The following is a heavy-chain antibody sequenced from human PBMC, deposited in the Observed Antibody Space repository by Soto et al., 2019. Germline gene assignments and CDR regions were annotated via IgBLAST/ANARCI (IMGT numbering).Heavy chain of an antibody. CDR3: ARGGVKGTTSRGQVYN. Sequence: QVQVVESGGGLVKPGGSLRLSCEASGFTFSDYYMSWIRQAPGKGLEWVSFISSSSDSTKYADSVKGRFTTSRDNAKNSLNLQLNSLRAEDTAVYYCARGGVKGTTSRGQVYNWGQGTLVTVSS. D-gene: IGHD1-7*01. J-gene: IGHJ4*02. CDR1: GFTFSDYY. V-gene: IGHV3-11*06. CDR2: ISSSSDST.